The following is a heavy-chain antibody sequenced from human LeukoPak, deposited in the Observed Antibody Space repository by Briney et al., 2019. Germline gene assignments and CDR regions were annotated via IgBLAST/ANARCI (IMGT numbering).Heavy chain of an antibody. CDR2: IFYSGST. J-gene: IGHJ4*02. D-gene: IGHD3-22*01. V-gene: IGHV4-59*01. CDR3: ASAYYDSSAPVY. Sequence: LRPSCAVSGFTFNIYAMSWIRPPPGKGLEWIGYIFYSGSTNYNPSLKTRVTISVDTSKKQISLRLTALPSPDPPLCYCASAYYDSSAPVYWGQGTLVTVSS. CDR1: GFTFNIYA.